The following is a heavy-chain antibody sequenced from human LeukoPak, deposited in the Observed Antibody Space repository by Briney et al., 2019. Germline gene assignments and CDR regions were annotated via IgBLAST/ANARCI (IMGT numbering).Heavy chain of an antibody. CDR2: IKQDGTEK. CDR1: GFTFSRYW. V-gene: IGHV3-7*05. D-gene: IGHD4-17*01. Sequence: GGSLRLSCAASGFTFSRYWMTWVRQAPGKGLEWVANIKQDGTEKYYVDSVKGRFTISRDNAKNSLYLQMKSLRAEDTAVYYCARDRGYGDYVGAFDIWGQGTMVTVSS. J-gene: IGHJ3*02. CDR3: ARDRGYGDYVGAFDI.